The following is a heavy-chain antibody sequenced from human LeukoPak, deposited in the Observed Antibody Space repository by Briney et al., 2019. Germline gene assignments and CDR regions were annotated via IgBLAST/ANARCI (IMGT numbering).Heavy chain of an antibody. CDR2: MNPNNGNT. CDR3: ARGPTLVRGVIMPDSVGGMDV. Sequence: ASVKVSCKASGYTFTGYYMHWVRQAPGQGLEWMGWMNPNNGNTRYAQKVQGRITMTRDTSISTAYMELSSLRSEDTAVYYCARGPTLVRGVIMPDSVGGMDVWGQGTTVTVSS. D-gene: IGHD3-10*01. V-gene: IGHV1-8*02. CDR1: GYTFTGYY. J-gene: IGHJ6*02.